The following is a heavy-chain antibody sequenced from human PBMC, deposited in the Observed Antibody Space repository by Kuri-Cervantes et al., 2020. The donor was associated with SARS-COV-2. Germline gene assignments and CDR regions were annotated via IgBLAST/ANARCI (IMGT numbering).Heavy chain of an antibody. Sequence: ESLKISCTVSGGSISSYYWSWIRQPAGKGLEWIGRIYTSGSTNYNPSLKSRVTMSVDTSKNQFSLKLSSVTAADTAVYYCARNGDFGVYYYGMDVWGQGTTVTVSS. D-gene: IGHD3-3*01. V-gene: IGHV4-4*07. CDR3: ARNGDFGVYYYGMDV. CDR2: IYTSGST. CDR1: GGSISSYY. J-gene: IGHJ6*02.